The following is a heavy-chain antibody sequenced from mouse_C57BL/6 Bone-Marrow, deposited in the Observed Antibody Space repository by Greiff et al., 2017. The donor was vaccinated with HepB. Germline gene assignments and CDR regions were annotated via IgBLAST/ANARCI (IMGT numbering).Heavy chain of an antibody. CDR3: ARGDLANWDPYSAMDY. CDR1: GYTFTSYW. J-gene: IGHJ4*01. V-gene: IGHV1-72*01. CDR2: IDPNSGGT. D-gene: IGHD4-1*01. Sequence: QVQLQQPGAELVKPGASVKLSCKASGYTFTSYWMHWVKQRPGRGLEWIGRIDPNSGGTKYNEKFKSKATLTVDKPSSTAYMQLSSLTSEDSAVYECARGDLANWDPYSAMDYWGQGTSVTVSS.